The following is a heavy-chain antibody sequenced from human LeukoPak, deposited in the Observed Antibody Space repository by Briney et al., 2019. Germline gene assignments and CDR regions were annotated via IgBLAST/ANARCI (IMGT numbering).Heavy chain of an antibody. J-gene: IGHJ4*02. CDR2: ISYDGSNK. Sequence: GRSLRLSCAASGFTFSSYGMHWVRQAPGKGLEWVAVISYDGSNKYCADSVKGRFTISRDNSKNTLYLQMNSLRAEDTAVYYCAKDGRTYYYDSSGPMDFDYWGQGTLVTVSS. CDR3: AKDGRTYYYDSSGPMDFDY. CDR1: GFTFSSYG. D-gene: IGHD3-22*01. V-gene: IGHV3-30*18.